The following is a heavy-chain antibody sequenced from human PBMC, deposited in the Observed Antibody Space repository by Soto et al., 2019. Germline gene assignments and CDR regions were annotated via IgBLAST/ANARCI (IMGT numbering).Heavy chain of an antibody. J-gene: IGHJ4*02. Sequence: SVKVSCKASGFTFTSSAVQWVRQARGQRLEWIGWIVVGSGNTNYAQKFQGRVTMTRNMSISTAYMELSSLRSEDTAVYYCARVLRLQGSSSFFGYWGQGTLVTVSS. D-gene: IGHD6-6*01. V-gene: IGHV1-58*01. CDR1: GFTFTSSA. CDR3: ARVLRLQGSSSFFGY. CDR2: IVVGSGNT.